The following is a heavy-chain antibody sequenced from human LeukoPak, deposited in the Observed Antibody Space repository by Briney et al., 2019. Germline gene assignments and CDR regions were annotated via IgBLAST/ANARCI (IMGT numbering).Heavy chain of an antibody. CDR2: ISNSAGST. J-gene: IGHJ6*02. Sequence: GGPLRLSCRVSGYIFSRYRMHWVRQARGKGLEYVSSISNSAGSTYYASSVKGRFTISRDNTKNTLYLQMGSLRGEDMAVYYCARGLITGATGTYYYYGMDVWGQGTTVTVSS. D-gene: IGHD6-13*01. CDR3: ARGLITGATGTYYYYGMDV. V-gene: IGHV3-64*01. CDR1: GYIFSRYR.